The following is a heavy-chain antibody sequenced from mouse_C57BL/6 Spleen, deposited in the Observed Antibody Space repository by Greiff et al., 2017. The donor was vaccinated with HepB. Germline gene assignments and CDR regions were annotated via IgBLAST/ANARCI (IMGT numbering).Heavy chain of an antibody. CDR3: VRHGFDYYPYYYAMDY. J-gene: IGHJ4*01. V-gene: IGHV10-1*01. CDR1: GFSFNTYA. Sequence: EVHLVESGGGLVQPKGSLKLSCAASGFSFNTYAMNWVRQAPGKGLEWVARIRSKSNNYATYYADSVKDRFTISRDDSESMLYLQMNNLKTEDTAMYYCVRHGFDYYPYYYAMDYWGQGTSVTVSS. D-gene: IGHD1-1*01. CDR2: IRSKSNNYAT.